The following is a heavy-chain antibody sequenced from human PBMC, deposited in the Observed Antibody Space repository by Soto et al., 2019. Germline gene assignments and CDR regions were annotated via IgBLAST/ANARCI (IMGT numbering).Heavy chain of an antibody. V-gene: IGHV4-39*01. CDR2: LYYSGNT. CDR3: ARGGGSTFNWFDP. D-gene: IGHD2-15*01. CDR1: GGSISSFNYF. J-gene: IGHJ5*02. Sequence: QLQLQESGPGLVKPSETLSLTCTVSGGSISSFNYFWGWIRQPPGKGLEWIGSLYYSGNTYYNPYLQSRVTISVDTSKKQCTLTLCSVTAADTAVYYCARGGGSTFNWFDPWGQGTLVTVSP.